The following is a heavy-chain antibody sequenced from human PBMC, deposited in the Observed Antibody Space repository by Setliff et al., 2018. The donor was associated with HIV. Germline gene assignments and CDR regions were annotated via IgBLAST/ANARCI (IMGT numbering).Heavy chain of an antibody. CDR2: IRYDGSNK. J-gene: IGHJ4*02. V-gene: IGHV3-30*02. CDR1: GFTFSSYG. Sequence: PGGSLRLSCAASGFTFSSYGMHWVRQAPGKGLEWVAFIRYDGSNKYYADSVKGRFTISRDNSKNTLYLQMNSLRAEDTAVYYCANGVAMAHIPLLPIAGTDYWGQGTLVTVSS. CDR3: ANGVAMAHIPLLPIAGTDY. D-gene: IGHD2-8*01.